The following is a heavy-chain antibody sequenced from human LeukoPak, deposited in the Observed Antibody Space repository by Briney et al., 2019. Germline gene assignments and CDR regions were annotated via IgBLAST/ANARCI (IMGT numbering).Heavy chain of an antibody. V-gene: IGHV4-4*07. J-gene: IGHJ4*02. Sequence: SETLSLTCTVSAGSISSYYWSWIRQPAGKGLEWIGRIYTSGSTNYNPSLKSRVTMSVDTPKNQFSLKLSSVTAADTAVYYCARVYGGSYLRFEYYFDYWGQGTLVTVSS. CDR1: AGSISSYY. D-gene: IGHD1-26*01. CDR3: ARVYGGSYLRFEYYFDY. CDR2: IYTSGST.